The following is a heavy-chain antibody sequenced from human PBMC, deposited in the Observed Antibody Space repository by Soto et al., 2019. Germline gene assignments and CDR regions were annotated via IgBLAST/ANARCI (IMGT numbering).Heavy chain of an antibody. CDR2: ISAYNGNR. Sequence: QVQLVQSGAEVKKPGASVKVSCKASGYTFTSYGISWVRQAPGQGLEWMGWISAYNGNRNYAQKLQGRVTMTTDTSTSTAYMEVRSLRSDDTAMYYCARDGGSGWYGEGLGWFDPWGQGTLVTVSS. CDR1: GYTFTSYG. CDR3: ARDGGSGWYGEGLGWFDP. D-gene: IGHD6-19*01. V-gene: IGHV1-18*04. J-gene: IGHJ5*02.